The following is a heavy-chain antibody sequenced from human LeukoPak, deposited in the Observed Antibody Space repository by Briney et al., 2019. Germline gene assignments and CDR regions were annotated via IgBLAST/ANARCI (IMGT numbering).Heavy chain of an antibody. D-gene: IGHD6-19*01. Sequence: PGGSLRLSCAASGFTFSSYSMSWVRQAPGKGLEWVANIKQDGSEKYYVDSVKGRFTISRDNAKNSLYLQMNSLRAEDTAVYYCARDSGSGYSWGQGTLVTVSS. CDR1: GFTFSSYS. V-gene: IGHV3-7*01. J-gene: IGHJ5*02. CDR2: IKQDGSEK. CDR3: ARDSGSGYS.